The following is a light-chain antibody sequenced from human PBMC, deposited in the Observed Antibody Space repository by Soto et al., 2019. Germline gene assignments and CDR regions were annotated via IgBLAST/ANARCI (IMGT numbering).Light chain of an antibody. CDR1: QSFRGL. V-gene: IGKV3-11*01. Sequence: EVVLTQSPVTLSLSPGERATLSXRASQSFRGLLAWYQQKPGQAPRLLIYDAYNRATGIPPRFSGSGSGTDFTLTISSLEPEDSAVYYCQQRHMWPITLGQGTRLEIK. CDR2: DAY. J-gene: IGKJ5*01. CDR3: QQRHMWPIT.